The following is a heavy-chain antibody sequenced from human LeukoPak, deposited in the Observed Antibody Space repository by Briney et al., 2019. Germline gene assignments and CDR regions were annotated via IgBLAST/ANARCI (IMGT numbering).Heavy chain of an antibody. CDR1: GGSFSDYN. Sequence: SETLSLTCAVSGGSFSDYNWSWIRQPPGKGLEWIGKINHSGSANYNPSLKSRVTISVDTSKNQFSLKLSSVTAAGTAVYYCARVKSLGYCSGGSCNRGFYFDYWGQGTLVTVSS. V-gene: IGHV4-34*01. J-gene: IGHJ4*02. CDR3: ARVKSLGYCSGGSCNRGFYFDY. CDR2: INHSGSA. D-gene: IGHD2-15*01.